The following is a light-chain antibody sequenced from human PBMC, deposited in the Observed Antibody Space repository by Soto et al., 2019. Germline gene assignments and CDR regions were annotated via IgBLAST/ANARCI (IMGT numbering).Light chain of an antibody. J-gene: IGKJ5*01. Sequence: EIVLTQYQGTLSLSPGERATLSCRASQSVSNNYLAWYQQKPGQAPRLLIYGASNRATGIPDRFSGSGSGTDFTLTISRLEPEDFAVYYCQQYTGPPTTFGHGTLLEIK. CDR1: QSVSNNY. CDR2: GAS. V-gene: IGKV3-20*01. CDR3: QQYTGPPTT.